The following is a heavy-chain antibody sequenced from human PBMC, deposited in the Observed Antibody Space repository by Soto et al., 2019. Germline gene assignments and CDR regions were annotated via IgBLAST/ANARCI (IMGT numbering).Heavy chain of an antibody. D-gene: IGHD3-3*01. CDR3: AREGILGLFDAYDL. CDR1: ALTSSG. J-gene: IGHJ3*01. Sequence: QDQLVQSGAEVKKPRASVKLSCKASALTSSGISWVRQAPGQRLEWMGWISTHNGNTIYAQKFQGRVIMTMDTSTTTVYMELRRLRPDDTAVYLCAREGILGLFDAYDLWGQGTMVTVSS. V-gene: IGHV1-18*04. CDR2: ISTHNGNT.